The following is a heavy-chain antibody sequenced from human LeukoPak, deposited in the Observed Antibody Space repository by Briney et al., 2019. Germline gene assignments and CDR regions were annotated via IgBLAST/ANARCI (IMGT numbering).Heavy chain of an antibody. CDR1: GYSISSGYY. J-gene: IGHJ5*02. D-gene: IGHD3-10*01. V-gene: IGHV4-38-2*02. Sequence: SETLSLTCTVSGYSISSGYYWGWIRKPPGKGLEWIGSFYRSGSTYYNPSLKSRVIISVDTSANQFSLKLNSVTAADTAVYYCARPIRSRDNNWFDPWGQGILVTVSS. CDR3: ARPIRSRDNNWFDP. CDR2: FYRSGST.